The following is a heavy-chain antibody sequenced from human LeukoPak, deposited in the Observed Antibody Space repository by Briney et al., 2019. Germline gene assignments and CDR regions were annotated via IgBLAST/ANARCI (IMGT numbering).Heavy chain of an antibody. CDR3: AKDLGTFCGGDCYFDY. V-gene: IGHV3-30*02. CDR2: IRYDGSNK. J-gene: IGHJ4*02. D-gene: IGHD2-21*01. CDR1: GFTFSSYG. Sequence: GGSLRLSCAASGFTFSSYGMHWVRQAPGKGLEWVAFIRYDGSNKYYADSVKGRFTISRDNSKNTLYLQMNSLRAEDTAVYYCAKDLGTFCGGDCYFDYWGQGTLVTVSS.